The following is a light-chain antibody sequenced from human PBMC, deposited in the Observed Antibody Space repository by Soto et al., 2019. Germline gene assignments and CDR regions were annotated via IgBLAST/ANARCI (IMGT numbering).Light chain of an antibody. CDR1: QGISSY. J-gene: IGKJ3*01. CDR3: QQFNSYPFT. V-gene: IGKV1-9*01. CDR2: AAS. Sequence: DIQLTQSPSFLSASVGDRVTITCRASQGISSYLAWYQQKPVKAPKLLIYAASTLQSGGPSRCIGSGSGTEFTLTIISLQPEDFATYYCQQFNSYPFTFGHGTKVDIK.